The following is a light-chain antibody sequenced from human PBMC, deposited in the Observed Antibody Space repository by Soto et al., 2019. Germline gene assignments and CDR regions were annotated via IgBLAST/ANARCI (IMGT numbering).Light chain of an antibody. V-gene: IGKV3-20*01. Sequence: EIVLTQPPDTLSLSPGERATLSCRASQSVGNNFLAWYQQKPGQAPTLLIYDASSRASGLPDRFSGSGSETDFTLTVSRLELEDFAVYFCHQYGTSPQTFGQGTKVDIK. J-gene: IGKJ1*01. CDR2: DAS. CDR1: QSVGNNF. CDR3: HQYGTSPQT.